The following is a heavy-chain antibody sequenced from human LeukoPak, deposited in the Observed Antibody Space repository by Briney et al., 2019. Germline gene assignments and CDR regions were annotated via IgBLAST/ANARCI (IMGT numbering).Heavy chain of an antibody. J-gene: IGHJ4*02. V-gene: IGHV1-2*02. D-gene: IGHD5-12*01. CDR2: INPNRGGT. CDR1: GYTLSGYY. CDR3: ARERGYRGYGSREYYYFDY. Sequence: GGSVKVSCKASGYTLSGYYMHWVRQAPGQGLEWVGWINPNRGGTNYAQKFQGRVTLTRDTSLSTAYMELSRLRSDDTAVYYCARERGYRGYGSREYYYFDYWGQGTLVTVSS.